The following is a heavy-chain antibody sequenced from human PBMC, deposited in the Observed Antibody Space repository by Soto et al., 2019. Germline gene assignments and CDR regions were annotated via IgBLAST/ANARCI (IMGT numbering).Heavy chain of an antibody. D-gene: IGHD5-12*01. J-gene: IGHJ6*02. CDR1: GGTFSSYA. V-gene: IGHV1-69*12. CDR2: IIPIFGTA. Sequence: QVQLVQSGAEVKKPGSSVKVSCKASGGTFSSYAISWVRQASGQGLEWMGGIIPIFGTANYAQKFQGRVTITADESTSTAYMELSSLRSEDTAVYYCASRPNSGYEKRYGMDVWGQGTTVTVSS. CDR3: ASRPNSGYEKRYGMDV.